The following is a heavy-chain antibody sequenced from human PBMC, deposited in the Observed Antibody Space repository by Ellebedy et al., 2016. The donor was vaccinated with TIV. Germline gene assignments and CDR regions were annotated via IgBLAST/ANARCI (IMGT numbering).Heavy chain of an antibody. J-gene: IGHJ4*02. CDR1: GFTFSSYA. Sequence: GESLKISCLASGFTFSSYALYWVRQAPGKGLEYVSAIGIKGDPWYADSVKGRFTISRDNSRNTLILQMSSLRAEDTALYFCLKRRDTVPSGWGDFDHWGRGTLVTVSS. CDR2: IGIKGDP. CDR3: LKRRDTVPSGWGDFDH. D-gene: IGHD3-10*01. V-gene: IGHV3-64D*08.